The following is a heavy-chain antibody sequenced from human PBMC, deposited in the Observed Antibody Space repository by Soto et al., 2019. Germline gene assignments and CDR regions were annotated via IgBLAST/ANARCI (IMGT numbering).Heavy chain of an antibody. Sequence: PSETLSLTCTVSEGSINWSPDYWGWLRQPPGKEPQWIASVHYTASTYYNPSLKSRVTISVDTSKNQFSLNLRSVTAADTAIYYCGRATPGYPGRAIHIWGQGKMVTVSS. CDR3: GRATPGYPGRAIHI. J-gene: IGHJ3*02. CDR1: EGSINWSPDY. V-gene: IGHV4-39*02. D-gene: IGHD2-15*01. CDR2: VHYTAST.